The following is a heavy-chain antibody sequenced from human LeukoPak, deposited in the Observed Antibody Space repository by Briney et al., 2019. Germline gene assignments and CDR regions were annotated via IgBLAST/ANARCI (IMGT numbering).Heavy chain of an antibody. Sequence: PGGSLRLSCAASGFTFSSYEMNWVRQAPGKGLERVSSISSGGSTIYYADSVKGRFTISRDNAKISSYLQMNSLRAEDTAVYYCAELGITMIGGVWGKGTTVTISS. V-gene: IGHV3-48*03. CDR1: GFTFSSYE. J-gene: IGHJ6*04. CDR2: ISSGGSTI. D-gene: IGHD3-10*02. CDR3: AELGITMIGGV.